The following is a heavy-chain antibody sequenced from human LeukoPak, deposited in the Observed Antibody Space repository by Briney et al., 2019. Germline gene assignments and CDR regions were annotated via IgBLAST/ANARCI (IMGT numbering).Heavy chain of an antibody. Sequence: GGSLRLSCAASGFTFSDYYMSWIRQAPGKGLEWVSYISHTGSTTYYADSVKGQFTISRDNAKNSLFLQMNSLRAEDTAVYYCARDWDGDYFLTSGAFDIWGQGTMVTVSS. D-gene: IGHD4-17*01. CDR3: ARDWDGDYFLTSGAFDI. CDR2: ISHTGSTT. CDR1: GFTFSDYY. J-gene: IGHJ3*02. V-gene: IGHV3-11*01.